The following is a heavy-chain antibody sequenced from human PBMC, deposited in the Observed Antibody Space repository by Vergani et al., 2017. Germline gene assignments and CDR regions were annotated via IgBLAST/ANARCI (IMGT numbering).Heavy chain of an antibody. V-gene: IGHV3-30*19. CDR1: GFTFGGFG. D-gene: IGHD6-19*01. J-gene: IGHJ5*02. CDR2: ISYDGTNQ. CDR3: ARLGISSGWYRMYDP. Sequence: QVQLVDSGGGVVQPGGSLRLSCAASGFTFGGFGMHWVRQAPGKGLEWVAFISYDGTNQYYADSVKGRFTISRDNSKNTLYLQMNSLRAEDTAVYYCARLGISSGWYRMYDPWGQGTLVTVSS.